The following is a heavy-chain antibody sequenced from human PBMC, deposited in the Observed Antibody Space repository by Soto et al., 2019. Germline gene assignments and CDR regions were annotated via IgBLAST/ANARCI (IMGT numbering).Heavy chain of an antibody. CDR1: GYTFTSYG. J-gene: IGHJ5*02. V-gene: IGHV1-18*04. CDR3: ARVGGDYDILTGGNWFDP. CDR2: ISAYNGNT. D-gene: IGHD3-9*01. Sequence: ASVKVSCKASGYTFTSYGISWVRQAPGQGLEWMGWISAYNGNTNYAQKLQGRVTMTTDTSTSTAYMELRSLRSDDTAVYYCARVGGDYDILTGGNWFDPWGQGTLVTSPQ.